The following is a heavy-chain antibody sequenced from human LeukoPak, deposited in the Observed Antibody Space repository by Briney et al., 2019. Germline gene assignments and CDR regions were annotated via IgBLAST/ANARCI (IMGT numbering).Heavy chain of an antibody. V-gene: IGHV4-34*01. CDR3: ARDALGYCSGGSCLGTPTAYFDP. J-gene: IGHJ5*02. CDR2: INHSGST. Sequence: PSETLSLTCAVYGGSFSGYYWSWFRQPPGKGLEWIGEINHSGSTNYNPSLKSRVTISVDTSKNQFSLKLSSVTAADTAVYYCARDALGYCSGGSCLGTPTAYFDPWGQGTLVTVSS. D-gene: IGHD2-15*01. CDR1: GGSFSGYY.